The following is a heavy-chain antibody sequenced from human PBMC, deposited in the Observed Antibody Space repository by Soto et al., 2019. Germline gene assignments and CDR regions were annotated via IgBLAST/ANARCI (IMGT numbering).Heavy chain of an antibody. J-gene: IGHJ6*02. V-gene: IGHV1-18*01. CDR2: FSTDNGNT. D-gene: IGHD3-3*01. CDR3: ARDQGITTFGVYSMYYYGMDV. CDR1: VYTFTSFG. Sequence: QVQLVQSGAEVKKPGASVKVSCKASVYTFTSFGISGVRQAPGQGLEWMGWFSTDNGNTNYAQHLQGRVSMTTDTSTSTAYMDLRSLRSDDTAVYYCARDQGITTFGVYSMYYYGMDVWGQGTTVTVSS.